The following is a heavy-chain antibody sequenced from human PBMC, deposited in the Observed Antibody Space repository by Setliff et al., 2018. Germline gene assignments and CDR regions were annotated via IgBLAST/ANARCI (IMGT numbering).Heavy chain of an antibody. CDR1: GYTFTDYA. CDR2: INPGNGNT. D-gene: IGHD2-2*01. J-gene: IGHJ4*02. Sequence: GASVKVSCKASGYTFTDYAMHWVRQAPGQRLEWMGWINPGNGNTKYSQKFQGRVTITRDTSASTAYMELSSLRSEDTAVYYCARGGSPDCSTAGCRYGDYVYWGQGTQVTVS. V-gene: IGHV1-3*01. CDR3: ARGGSPDCSTAGCRYGDYVY.